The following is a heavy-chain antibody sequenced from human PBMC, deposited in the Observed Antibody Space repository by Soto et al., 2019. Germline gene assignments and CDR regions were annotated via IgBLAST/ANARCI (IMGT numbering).Heavy chain of an antibody. CDR1: GFTFTNYG. CDR3: TRDPYGGSRYYFDS. CDR2: IWPDGSNR. Sequence: QVQLVESGGGVVQPGRSLRLSCAASGFTFTNYGMHWVRQAPGKGLEWVAVIWPDGSNRFYADSVKGRFTISTDNSRNRLYLQMHGLRPEDTAVYYCTRDPYGGSRYYFDSWGPVALVTAAS. V-gene: IGHV3-33*01. D-gene: IGHD1-26*01. J-gene: IGHJ4*02.